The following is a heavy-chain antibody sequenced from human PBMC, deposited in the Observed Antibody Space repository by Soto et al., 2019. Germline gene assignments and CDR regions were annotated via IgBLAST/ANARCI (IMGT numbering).Heavy chain of an antibody. CDR3: ATSRISIAVAGETEYYFDY. CDR2: INPNSGDT. CDR1: GYIFTGYY. D-gene: IGHD6-19*01. V-gene: IGHV1-2*04. J-gene: IGHJ4*02. Sequence: ASVKVSCKASGYIFTGYYMHWVRQAPGQGLEWMGWINPNSGDTNYTQRFQGWVTMTRDTSISTAYMELSRLRSDDTAVYYCATSRISIAVAGETEYYFDYWGQGTPVTVSS.